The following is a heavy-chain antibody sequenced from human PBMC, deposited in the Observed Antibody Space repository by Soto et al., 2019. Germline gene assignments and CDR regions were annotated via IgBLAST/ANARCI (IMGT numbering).Heavy chain of an antibody. J-gene: IGHJ6*03. V-gene: IGHV4-59*01. CDR2: IYYSGST. CDR1: GGSISSYY. CDR3: ARADFGVAIIGGGYYMDV. D-gene: IGHD3-3*01. Sequence: LSLTCTVSGGSISSYYWSWIRQPPGKGLEWIGYIYYSGSTNYNPSLKSRVTISVDTSKNQFSLKLSSVTAADTAVYYCARADFGVAIIGGGYYMDVWGKGTTVTVSS.